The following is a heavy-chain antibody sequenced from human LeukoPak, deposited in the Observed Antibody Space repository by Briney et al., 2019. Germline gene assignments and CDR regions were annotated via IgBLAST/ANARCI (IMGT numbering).Heavy chain of an antibody. CDR1: GYTFTGYY. J-gene: IGHJ4*02. CDR3: ATTTYYYGSGDY. D-gene: IGHD3-10*01. Sequence: ASVKVSCKASGYTFTGYYMHWVRQAPGQGLEWMGWINPNSGGTNYAQKFQGRVTMTRDTSISTAYMELSRLRSDDAAVYYCATTTYYYGSGDYWGQGTLVTVSS. V-gene: IGHV1-2*02. CDR2: INPNSGGT.